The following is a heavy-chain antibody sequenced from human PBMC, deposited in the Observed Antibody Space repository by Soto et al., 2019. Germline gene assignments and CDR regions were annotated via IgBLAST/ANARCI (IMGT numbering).Heavy chain of an antibody. V-gene: IGHV1-2*04. CDR2: INPNSGGT. CDR1: GYTFTGYY. Sequence: GASVKVCCTASGYTFTGYYMHWVRQAHGQGLEWMGWINPNSGGTNYAQKFQGWVTMTRDTSTSTAYMELSRLRSEDTAVYYCASGTYYYGSGSSTDGYWGQGTLVTVSS. J-gene: IGHJ4*02. CDR3: ASGTYYYGSGSSTDGY. D-gene: IGHD3-10*01.